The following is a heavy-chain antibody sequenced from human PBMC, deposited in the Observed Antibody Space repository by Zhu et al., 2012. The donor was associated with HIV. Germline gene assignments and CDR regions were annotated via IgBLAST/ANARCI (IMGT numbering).Heavy chain of an antibody. CDR3: ARDHHTSGYHY. D-gene: IGHD3-22*01. J-gene: IGHJ4*02. V-gene: IGHV4-34*02. CDR1: GESLTGNTYY. Sequence: QVQLRQWGAGLLKPSETLSLTCAVYGESLTGNTYYWSWIRQPPGKGLEWIGEINHTGNTNYNPSLKSRGTISVDTSKNQFSLKLSSVTAADTALYYCARDHHTSGYHYWGQGTLVTVSS. CDR2: INHTGNT.